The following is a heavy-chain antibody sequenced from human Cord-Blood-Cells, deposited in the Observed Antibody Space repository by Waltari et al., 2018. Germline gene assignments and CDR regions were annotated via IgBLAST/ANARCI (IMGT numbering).Heavy chain of an antibody. V-gene: IGHV1-69*18. Sequence: QVQLVQSGAEVKKPGSSVKVSCKASGGTFSSYAISWLRQAPGQGLEWMGRIIPIVGKANYGQKFRGRCTMTADESTRTAYMELSRLRSEDTAVYYCARGVFEYSSSSWFDPWGQGTLVTVSS. CDR2: IIPIVGKA. CDR3: ARGVFEYSSSSWFDP. CDR1: GGTFSSYA. J-gene: IGHJ5*02. D-gene: IGHD6-6*01.